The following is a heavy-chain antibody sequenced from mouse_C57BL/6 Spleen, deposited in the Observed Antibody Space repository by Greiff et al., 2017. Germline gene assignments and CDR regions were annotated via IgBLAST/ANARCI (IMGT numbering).Heavy chain of an antibody. CDR3: TRLPPPYYYAMDY. CDR2: IDPETGGT. V-gene: IGHV1-15*01. Sequence: VQLVESGAELVRPGASVTLSCKASGYTFTDYEMHWVKQTPVHGLEWIGAIDPETGGTAYNQKFKGKAILTADKSSSTAYMELRSLTSEDSAVYYCTRLPPPYYYAMDYWGQGTSVTVSS. CDR1: GYTFTDYE. J-gene: IGHJ4*01.